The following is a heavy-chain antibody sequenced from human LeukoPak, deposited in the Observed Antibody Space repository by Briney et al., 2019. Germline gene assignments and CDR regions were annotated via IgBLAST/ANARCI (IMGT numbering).Heavy chain of an antibody. CDR2: ISSSSSYI. CDR1: GFTFSSYS. CDR3: ARNLFRDGEDY. J-gene: IGHJ4*02. Sequence: GGSLRLSCAASGFTFSSYSMDWVRQAPGKGLEWVSSISSSSSYIYYADSVKGRFTISRDNAKNSLYLQMNSLRAEDTAVNYCARNLFRDGEDYWGQGTLVTVSS. D-gene: IGHD3-10*02. V-gene: IGHV3-21*01.